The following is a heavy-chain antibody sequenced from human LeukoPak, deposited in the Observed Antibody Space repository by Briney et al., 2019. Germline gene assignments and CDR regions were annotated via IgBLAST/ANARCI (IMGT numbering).Heavy chain of an antibody. D-gene: IGHD6-13*01. Sequence: GGSLRLSCAASEISFNRHWMSWVRQAPGKGLEWVGFIRSKAYGGTTEYAASVKGRFTISRDDSKSIAYLQMNSLKTEDTAVYYCTRDSIAAGGGTLRYWGQGTLVTVSS. CDR1: EISFNRHW. CDR3: TRDSIAAGGGTLRY. CDR2: IRSKAYGGTT. V-gene: IGHV3-49*04. J-gene: IGHJ4*02.